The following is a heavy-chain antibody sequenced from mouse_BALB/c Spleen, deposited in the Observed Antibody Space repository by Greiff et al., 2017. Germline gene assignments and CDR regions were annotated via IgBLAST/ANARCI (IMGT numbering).Heavy chain of an antibody. CDR3: ARDDYDNYAMDY. J-gene: IGHJ4*01. CDR1: GYSITSGYY. V-gene: IGHV3-6*02. Sequence: EVQLQESGPGLVKPSQSLSLTCSVTGYSITSGYYWNWIRQFPGNKLEWMGYISYDGSNNYNPSLKNRISITRDTSKNQFFLKLKSVTTEDTATYYCARDDYDNYAMDYWGQGTSVTVSA. CDR2: ISYDGSN. D-gene: IGHD2-4*01.